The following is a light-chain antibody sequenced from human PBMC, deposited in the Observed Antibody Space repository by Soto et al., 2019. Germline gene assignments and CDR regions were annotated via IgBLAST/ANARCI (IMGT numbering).Light chain of an antibody. J-gene: IGKJ4*01. CDR3: QQRYNWPLT. V-gene: IGKV3-11*01. Sequence: EIVLPQSPAPLSLSPGERATLSCRASQGVMTSLAWSQQKPGQAPRLLIFDTSNRAAGVPGRFSGSGSGTDFTLTISSLETEDFAVYYCQQRYNWPLTFGGGTKVESK. CDR1: QGVMTS. CDR2: DTS.